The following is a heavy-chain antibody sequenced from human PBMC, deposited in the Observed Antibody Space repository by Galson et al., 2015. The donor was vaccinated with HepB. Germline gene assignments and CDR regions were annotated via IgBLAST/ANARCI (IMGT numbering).Heavy chain of an antibody. CDR2: ISGSGGST. V-gene: IGHV3-23*01. CDR3: ARGWLDIVVVVAAHFDY. J-gene: IGHJ4*02. CDR1: GFTFSSYA. D-gene: IGHD2-15*01. Sequence: SLRLSCAASGFTFSSYAMSWVRQAPGKGLEWVSAISGSGGSTYYADSVKGRFTISRDNSKNTLYLQMNSLRAEDTAVYYCARGWLDIVVVVAAHFDYWGQGTLVTVPS.